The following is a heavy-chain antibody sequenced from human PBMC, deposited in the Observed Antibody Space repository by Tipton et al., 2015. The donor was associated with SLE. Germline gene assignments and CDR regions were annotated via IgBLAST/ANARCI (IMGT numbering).Heavy chain of an antibody. Sequence: TLSLTCSVSGGSISSGSYYWNWIRQPAGKGLEWIGRIYISGNTNYNPSLKSRVTLSVDTSKNQLSLKLNSVTAADTAVYYCARGVSTVTSLAFDYWGQGTLVTVSS. CDR2: IYISGNT. J-gene: IGHJ4*02. V-gene: IGHV4-61*02. CDR3: ARGVSTVTSLAFDY. D-gene: IGHD4-11*01. CDR1: GGSISSGSYY.